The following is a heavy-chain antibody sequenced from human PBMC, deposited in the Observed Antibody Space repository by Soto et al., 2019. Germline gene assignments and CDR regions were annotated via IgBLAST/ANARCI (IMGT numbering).Heavy chain of an antibody. V-gene: IGHV2-5*01. Sequence: SGPKLVNPTQTLTLTCTFSVFSLRTSGVGVGWIRQPPGKAPEWLALIYWNDDKRYSPSLKSRLTITKDTSKNQVVLTMTDMDPVDTGTYYCAQRLGSRGSFDYWGQGSLVTVSS. J-gene: IGHJ4*02. D-gene: IGHD6-25*01. CDR1: VFSLRTSGVG. CDR2: IYWNDDK. CDR3: AQRLGSRGSFDY.